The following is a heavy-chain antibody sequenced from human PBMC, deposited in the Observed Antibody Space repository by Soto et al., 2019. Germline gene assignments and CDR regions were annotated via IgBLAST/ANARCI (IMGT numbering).Heavy chain of an antibody. Sequence: GGSLRLSCAASGFKFSNYAMSWVRQAPGKGLEWVSLISATGGGTYYADSVKGRFIISRDNSHNTLYLQVHSLTAEDTAVYYCAKDRRAGGNSAFYFDFWGQGAQVTV. CDR3: AKDRRAGGNSAFYFDF. CDR2: ISATGGGT. D-gene: IGHD3-16*01. V-gene: IGHV3-23*01. CDR1: GFKFSNYA. J-gene: IGHJ4*02.